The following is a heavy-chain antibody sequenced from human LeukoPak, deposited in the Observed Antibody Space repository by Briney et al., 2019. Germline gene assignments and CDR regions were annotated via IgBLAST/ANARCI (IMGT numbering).Heavy chain of an antibody. CDR1: GFTFSSYW. D-gene: IGHD3-3*01. CDR2: IKQDGSEK. J-gene: IGHJ5*02. Sequence: GGSLRLSCAASGFTFSSYWMSWVRQAPGKGLEWVANIKQDGSEKYYVDSVKGRFTISRDNAKNSLYLQMNSLRAEDTAVYYCARANYDFWSGYYLGPEWFDPWGQGTLVTVSS. CDR3: ARANYDFWSGYYLGPEWFDP. V-gene: IGHV3-7*01.